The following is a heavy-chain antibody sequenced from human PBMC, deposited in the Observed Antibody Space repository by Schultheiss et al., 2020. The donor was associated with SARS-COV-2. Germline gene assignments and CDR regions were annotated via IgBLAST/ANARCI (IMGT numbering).Heavy chain of an antibody. CDR3: ARETGYSSSCYGY. Sequence: SETLSLTCTVSGGSVRSYFWSWIRQTPGKGLEWIGYDCYNGSTNYNPSLKSRVTISLDTSKNQFSLKLSSVTAADTAVYYCARETGYSSSCYGYWGQGTLVTVSS. D-gene: IGHD6-13*01. V-gene: IGHV4-59*02. CDR1: GGSVRSYF. J-gene: IGHJ4*02. CDR2: DCYNGST.